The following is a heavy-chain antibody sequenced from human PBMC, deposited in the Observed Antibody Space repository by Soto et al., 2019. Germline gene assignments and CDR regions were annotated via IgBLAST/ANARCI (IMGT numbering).Heavy chain of an antibody. CDR3: ARGARPSRYCSGGSCRQYYFDY. CDR2: ISSSSSTI. V-gene: IGHV3-48*01. Sequence: GGSLRLSCAASGFTFSSYSMNWVRQAPGKGLEWVSYISSSSSTIYYADSVKGRFTISRDNAKNSLYLQMNSLRAEDTAVYYCARGARPSRYCSGGSCRQYYFDYWGQGTLVTVSS. J-gene: IGHJ4*02. D-gene: IGHD2-15*01. CDR1: GFTFSSYS.